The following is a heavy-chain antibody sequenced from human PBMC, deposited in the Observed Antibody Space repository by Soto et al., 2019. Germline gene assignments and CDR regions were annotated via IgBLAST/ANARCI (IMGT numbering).Heavy chain of an antibody. CDR1: CNSIRSYY. Sequence: LATLSLTCTILCNSIRSYYWSWSRESTGPGLEWIGYIYYSGSTNYNPSLKSRVTISVDTSKNQFSLKLSSVTAADTAVYYCARARATMVRGVITSNWFDPWGQGTLVTVS. CDR3: ARARATMVRGVITSNWFDP. J-gene: IGHJ5*02. V-gene: IGHV4-59*12. CDR2: IYYSGST. D-gene: IGHD3-10*01.